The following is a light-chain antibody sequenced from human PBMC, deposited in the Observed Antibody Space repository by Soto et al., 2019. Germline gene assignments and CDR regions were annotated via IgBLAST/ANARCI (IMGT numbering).Light chain of an antibody. CDR3: QQYNNYPRT. CDR2: DAS. J-gene: IGKJ1*01. V-gene: IGKV1-5*01. CDR1: ESIRTW. Sequence: DIQMTQSPSTLSASIEDRVTITCRASESIRTWLAWYQHKPGKAPKFLIYDASSLESGVPSRFSGSGSGTEFTLTISNLQPDDFATYFCQQYNNYPRTFGQGTKVDIK.